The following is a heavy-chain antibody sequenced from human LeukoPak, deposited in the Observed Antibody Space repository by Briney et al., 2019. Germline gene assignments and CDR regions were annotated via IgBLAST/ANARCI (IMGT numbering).Heavy chain of an antibody. CDR2: IYYSGST. CDR3: ARYANSPYYYYAMDV. Sequence: PSETLSLTCTVSGGSFIGYSLSWIRQPPGKGLEWIGSIYYSGSTNYNPSLKSRVTISVETSKNQFSLKLSSVTAADTAVYYCARYANSPYYYYAMDVWGQGTTVTVSS. CDR1: GGSFIGYS. D-gene: IGHD4/OR15-4a*01. V-gene: IGHV4-59*12. J-gene: IGHJ6*02.